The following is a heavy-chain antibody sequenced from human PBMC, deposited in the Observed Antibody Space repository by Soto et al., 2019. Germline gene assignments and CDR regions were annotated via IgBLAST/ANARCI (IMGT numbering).Heavy chain of an antibody. CDR1: GGVFSTFV. J-gene: IGHJ5*02. CDR2: IVPIFGSV. Sequence: QVQLVQSGPEVKKPGSSVNVSCKTSGGVFSTFVITWVRQAPGQGLEWMGQIVPIFGSVKYAQKFQGRVTLTADKGTRTAFMELSGLRFEDTAVYYCVREGRHHSCNSGPWFDPWGQGSLVTVSS. CDR3: VREGRHHSCNSGPWFDP. V-gene: IGHV1-69*06. D-gene: IGHD1-26*01.